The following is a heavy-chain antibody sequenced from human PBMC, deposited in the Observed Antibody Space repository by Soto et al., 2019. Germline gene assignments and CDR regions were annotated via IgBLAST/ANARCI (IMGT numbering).Heavy chain of an antibody. CDR1: GFTFSSYG. D-gene: IGHD3-22*01. V-gene: IGHV3-30*18. Sequence: QVQLVESGGGVVQPGRSLRLSCAASGFTFSSYGMHWVRQAPGKGLEWVAVISYDGSNKYYADSVKGRFTISRDNSQNTLYLQMNSLRAEDTAVYYCAKDRITMIVVAPFDYWGQGTLVTVSS. CDR3: AKDRITMIVVAPFDY. CDR2: ISYDGSNK. J-gene: IGHJ4*02.